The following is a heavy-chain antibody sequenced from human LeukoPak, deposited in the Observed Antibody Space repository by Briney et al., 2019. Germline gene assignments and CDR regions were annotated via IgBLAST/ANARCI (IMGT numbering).Heavy chain of an antibody. Sequence: SETLSLTCAVYGGSFSGYYWSWIRQPPGKGLEWIGEINHSGSTNYNPSLKSRVTISVDTSKNQFSLKLSSVTAADTAVYYCARHGGYCSSTSCYYFDYWGQGTLVTVSS. CDR3: ARHGGYCSSTSCYYFDY. CDR2: INHSGST. CDR1: GGSFSGYY. V-gene: IGHV4-34*01. D-gene: IGHD2-2*01. J-gene: IGHJ4*02.